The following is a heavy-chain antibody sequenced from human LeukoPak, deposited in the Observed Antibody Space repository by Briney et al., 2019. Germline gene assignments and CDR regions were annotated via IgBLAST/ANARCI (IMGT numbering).Heavy chain of an antibody. J-gene: IGHJ4*02. CDR3: ARRAQLWAYFDY. CDR1: GYSISSGYY. D-gene: IGHD5-18*01. CDR2: IYHSGST. Sequence: SETLSLTCTVSGYSISSGYYWGWIRQPPGKGLEWIGSIYHSGSTYYNPSLKSRVTISVDTSKNQFSLKLSSVTAADTAVYYCARRAQLWAYFDYWGQGTLVTVSS. V-gene: IGHV4-38-2*02.